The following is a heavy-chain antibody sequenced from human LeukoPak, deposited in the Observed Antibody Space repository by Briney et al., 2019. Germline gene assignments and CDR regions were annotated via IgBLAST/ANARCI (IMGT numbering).Heavy chain of an antibody. CDR1: GFTFSEYS. V-gene: IGHV3-11*04. Sequence: GGSLRLSCAASGFTFSEYSMIWIRQAPGKGLEWVSYISSSGNTMYYADSVKGRFTISRDNARNSLYLQMNSLRAEDTADYYCARGGRYGSSGPFDYWGQGTLVTVSS. D-gene: IGHD3-22*01. J-gene: IGHJ4*02. CDR2: ISSSGNTM. CDR3: ARGGRYGSSGPFDY.